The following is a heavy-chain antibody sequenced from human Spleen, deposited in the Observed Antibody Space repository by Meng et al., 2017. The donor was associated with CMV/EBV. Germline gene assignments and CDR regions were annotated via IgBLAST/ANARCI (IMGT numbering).Heavy chain of an antibody. Sequence: GGSLRLSCTASGFTFDDYAMHWVRQVPGKGLEWVSLISWDGGSTYYADSVKGRFTISRDNSKNSLYLQMNSLRSEDTAVYYCARGVWFGELSGDYWGQGTLVTVSS. J-gene: IGHJ4*02. V-gene: IGHV3-43*02. CDR1: GFTFDDYA. CDR3: ARGVWFGELSGDY. CDR2: ISWDGGST. D-gene: IGHD3-10*01.